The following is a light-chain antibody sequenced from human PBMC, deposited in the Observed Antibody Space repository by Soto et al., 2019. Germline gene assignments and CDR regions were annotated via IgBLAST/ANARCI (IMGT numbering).Light chain of an antibody. Sequence: DIKMTQSPSTLSASVGDRVTITCRASQSVRSWLAWYQQKPGKVPKLLIYKASTLESGVPSRFSGSGSGTEFTLTISSLQPDDFATYYCQQYNSNPLTFGGGTKVEIK. CDR2: KAS. V-gene: IGKV1-5*03. CDR1: QSVRSW. CDR3: QQYNSNPLT. J-gene: IGKJ4*01.